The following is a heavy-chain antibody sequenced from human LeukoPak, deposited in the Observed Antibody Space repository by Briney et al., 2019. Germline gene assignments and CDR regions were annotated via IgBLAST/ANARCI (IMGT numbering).Heavy chain of an antibody. CDR3: VTEYLGH. J-gene: IGHJ4*02. Sequence: ASVKVSCKVSGYTLIEISIYWARQAPGKGLEWMGGIDPEDGETIYAQKFQGRVTMTEDTSTGTAYMDLSSLTSEDTAVYYCVTEYLGHWGQGTLVIVSS. V-gene: IGHV1-24*01. CDR1: GYTLIEIS. CDR2: IDPEDGET.